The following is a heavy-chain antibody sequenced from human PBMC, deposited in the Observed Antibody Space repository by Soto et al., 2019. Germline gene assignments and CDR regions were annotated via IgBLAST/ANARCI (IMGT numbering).Heavy chain of an antibody. V-gene: IGHV3-9*01. CDR2: ISWNSGSI. Sequence: GGSLRLSCAASGFTFDDYAMHWVRQAPGKGLEWVSGISWNSGSIGYADSVKGRFTISRDNAKNSLYLQMNSLRAEDTALYYCAKDSGGYSYGRPHYYYGMDVWGQGTTVTVSS. CDR1: GFTFDDYA. D-gene: IGHD5-18*01. J-gene: IGHJ6*02. CDR3: AKDSGGYSYGRPHYYYGMDV.